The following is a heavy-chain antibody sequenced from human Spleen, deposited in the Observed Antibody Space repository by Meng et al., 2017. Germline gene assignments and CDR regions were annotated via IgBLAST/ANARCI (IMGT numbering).Heavy chain of an antibody. CDR3: ARAYGSGTYADY. J-gene: IGHJ4*02. V-gene: IGHV4-34*01. CDR2: IYHSGST. Sequence: QVQLQQWGAGLLKPSETLSLTCVVSGGSFSDYYWSWIRQPPGKGLEWIGEIYHSGSTQYNPSLKSRVTISVDKSKNRFSLKLSSVTAADTAVYYCARAYGSGTYADYWGQGTLVTVSS. CDR1: GGSFSDYY. D-gene: IGHD3-10*01.